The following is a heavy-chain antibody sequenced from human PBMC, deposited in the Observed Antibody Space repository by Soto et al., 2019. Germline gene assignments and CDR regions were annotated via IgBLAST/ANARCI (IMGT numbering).Heavy chain of an antibody. CDR2: ISDGGST. V-gene: IGHV4-59*12. Sequence: SETLSLTCNVSGGSIYTYYWSWIRQSPVKGLEWIGYISDGGSTNYNPSLKSRVTISVDTSKKEVSLKLSSVRAEDTAVYYCARDGYQLLSYYYYGMDVWGQGTTVTVSS. CDR1: GGSIYTYY. CDR3: ARDGYQLLSYYYYGMDV. J-gene: IGHJ6*02. D-gene: IGHD2-2*01.